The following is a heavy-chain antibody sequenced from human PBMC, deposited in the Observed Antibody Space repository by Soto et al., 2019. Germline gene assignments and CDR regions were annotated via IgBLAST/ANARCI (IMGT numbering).Heavy chain of an antibody. CDR3: ARGRGYYGSEKYFV. D-gene: IGHD3-10*01. Sequence: QVQLQQWGAGLLKPSETLSLTCAVYGGSFSGYYWSWIRQPPGKGLEWIGEINHSGSTNYNPSLKSRVTISVDTSKNQFSLKLSSVTAADTAVYYCARGRGYYGSEKYFVRGQGTTVTVSS. J-gene: IGHJ6*02. V-gene: IGHV4-34*01. CDR2: INHSGST. CDR1: GGSFSGYY.